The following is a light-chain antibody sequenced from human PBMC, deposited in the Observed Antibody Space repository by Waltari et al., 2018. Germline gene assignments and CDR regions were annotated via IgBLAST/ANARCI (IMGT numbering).Light chain of an antibody. V-gene: IGKV1-12*01. CDR3: QQRHSFPPT. Sequence: IQMTQSPPVVSASVGDRVTITGRASQDISAHLVWYQQRPGKAPNLLIYGASSLQSGVPSRFSGSGSETEFTLTISRLQPEDFATYSCQQRHSFPPTLGQGTRVQI. CDR1: QDISAH. CDR2: GAS. J-gene: IGKJ1*01.